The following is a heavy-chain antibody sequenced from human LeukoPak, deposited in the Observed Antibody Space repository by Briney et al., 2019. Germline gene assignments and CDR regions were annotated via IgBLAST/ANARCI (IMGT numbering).Heavy chain of an antibody. CDR1: GGTFSSYA. V-gene: IGHV1-69*13. J-gene: IGHJ4*02. CDR3: ARAVAVAGNSDFDY. CDR2: IIPIFGTA. D-gene: IGHD6-19*01. Sequence: SVTVSCKASGGTFSSYAISWVRQAPGQGLEWMGGIIPIFGTANYAQKFQGRVTITADESTSTAYMELSSLRSEDTAVYYCARAVAVAGNSDFDYWGQGTLVTVSS.